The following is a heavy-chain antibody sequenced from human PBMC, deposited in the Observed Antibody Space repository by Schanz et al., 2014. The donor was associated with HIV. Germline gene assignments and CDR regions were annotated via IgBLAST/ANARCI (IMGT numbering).Heavy chain of an antibody. Sequence: EVHLVESGGGLVQPGGSMRLSCAASGFTFRSHAMSWVRQAPGKELEWVSAISGSGESSYYADSVRGRFTISRDNSKNILYIQMNSLRGEDTAVYHCAKVGPRDYYDSSGYYYDYWGQGTLVTVSS. V-gene: IGHV3-23*04. CDR2: ISGSGESS. D-gene: IGHD3-22*01. CDR3: AKVGPRDYYDSSGYYYDY. CDR1: GFTFRSHA. J-gene: IGHJ4*02.